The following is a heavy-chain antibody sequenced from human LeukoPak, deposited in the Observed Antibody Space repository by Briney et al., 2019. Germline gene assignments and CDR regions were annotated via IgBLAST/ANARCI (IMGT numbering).Heavy chain of an antibody. J-gene: IGHJ2*01. CDR1: GGSISSYY. CDR2: IYTSGST. Sequence: PSETLSLTCTVSGGSISSYYWSWIRQPAGKGLEWIGRIYTSGSTNYNPSLKSRVTMSVDTSKNQFSLELSSVPAADTAVYYCARDSLGNGWYIYWYFDLWGRGTLVTVSS. CDR3: ARDSLGNGWYIYWYFDL. V-gene: IGHV4-4*07. D-gene: IGHD6-19*01.